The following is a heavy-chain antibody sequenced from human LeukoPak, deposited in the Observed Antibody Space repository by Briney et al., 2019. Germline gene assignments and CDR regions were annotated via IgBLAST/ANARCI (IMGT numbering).Heavy chain of an antibody. CDR3: AKTMGAIDHDY. Sequence: PGGSLRLSCAASGFTFSSYSMNWVRQAPGKGLEWVSSISSSSSYIYYADSVKGRFTISRDSSKNTLYLQMNSLRAEDTAEYYCAKTMGAIDHDYWGQGTLVTVSS. J-gene: IGHJ4*02. CDR1: GFTFSSYS. D-gene: IGHD1-26*01. CDR2: ISSSSSYI. V-gene: IGHV3-21*04.